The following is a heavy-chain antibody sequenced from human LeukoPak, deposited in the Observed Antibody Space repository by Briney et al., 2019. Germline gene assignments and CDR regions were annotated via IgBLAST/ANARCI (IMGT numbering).Heavy chain of an antibody. CDR2: INPNSGGT. CDR3: AREAIVVVPAAIDY. D-gene: IGHD2-2*01. CDR1: GYTFTGYY. Sequence: ASVKASCKASGYTFTGYYMHWVRQAPGQGLEWMGWINPNSGGTNYAQKFQGRVTMTRDTSISTAYMELSRLRSDDTAVYYCAREAIVVVPAAIDYWGQGTLVTVSS. J-gene: IGHJ4*02. V-gene: IGHV1-2*02.